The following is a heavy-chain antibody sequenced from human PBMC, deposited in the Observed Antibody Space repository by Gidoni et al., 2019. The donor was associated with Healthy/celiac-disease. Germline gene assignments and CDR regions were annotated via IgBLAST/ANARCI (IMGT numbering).Heavy chain of an antibody. J-gene: IGHJ6*02. CDR1: GGSFSGYY. CDR2: INHSGST. Sequence: QVQLQQWGAGLLTPSETLSLTCPVYGGSFSGYYWSWIRQPPGKGLEWIGEINHSGSTNYNPSLKSRVTISVDTSKNQFSLKLSSVTAADTAVYYCARGAYCGGDCYTPSPVYYGMDVWGQGTTVTVSS. D-gene: IGHD2-21*02. V-gene: IGHV4-34*01. CDR3: ARGAYCGGDCYTPSPVYYGMDV.